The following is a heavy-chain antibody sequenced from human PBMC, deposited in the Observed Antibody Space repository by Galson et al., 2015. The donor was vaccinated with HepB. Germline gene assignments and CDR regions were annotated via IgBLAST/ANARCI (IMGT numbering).Heavy chain of an antibody. Sequence: SVKVSCKVAGYTLTELPMHWVRQAPGKGLEWIGGFDPEDGETSYAQKFQGRVTMTEATSTDTAYMELSSLRSEDTAVYFCATNRELELRGNAFDIWGQGTMVTVSS. D-gene: IGHD1-7*01. CDR3: ATNRELELRGNAFDI. J-gene: IGHJ3*02. CDR2: FDPEDGET. CDR1: GYTLTELP. V-gene: IGHV1-24*01.